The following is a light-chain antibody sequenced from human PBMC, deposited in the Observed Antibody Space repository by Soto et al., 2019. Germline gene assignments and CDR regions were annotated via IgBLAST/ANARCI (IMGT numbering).Light chain of an antibody. CDR2: EVK. Sequence: QSALTQPASVSGSPGQSITISCTGTNNDVGGFTYVSWYQQHPGKAPKLMIYEVKNRPSGVSNRFSGSKSGNTASLTISGLQAEDEADYYCSSYSTSTTLGVFGGGTKLTVL. CDR3: SSYSTSTTLGV. CDR1: NNDVGGFTY. J-gene: IGLJ2*01. V-gene: IGLV2-14*01.